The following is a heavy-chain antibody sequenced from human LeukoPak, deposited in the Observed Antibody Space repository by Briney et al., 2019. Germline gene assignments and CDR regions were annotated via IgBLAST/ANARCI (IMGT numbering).Heavy chain of an antibody. CDR1: GFTFSSYA. Sequence: GGSLRLSCAASGFTFSSYAMSWVRQAPGKGLEWVSAISGSGGSTYYADSVKGRFTISRDNSKNTLYLQMNSLRAEDTAVYYCAKVKGWATSNSYYFDYWGQGTLVTVSS. CDR3: AKVKGWATSNSYYFDY. D-gene: IGHD5-12*01. J-gene: IGHJ4*02. V-gene: IGHV3-23*01. CDR2: ISGSGGST.